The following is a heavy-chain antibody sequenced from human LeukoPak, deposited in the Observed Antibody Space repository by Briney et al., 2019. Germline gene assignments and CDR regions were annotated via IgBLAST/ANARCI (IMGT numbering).Heavy chain of an antibody. Sequence: PGGSLRLSCAASGFTFSSYSMNWVRQAPGKGLEWVSSISSSSSYTYYADSVKGRFTISRDNAKNSLYLQMNSLRAEDTAVYYCAREVDDYGDHGEGYWGQGTLVTVSS. J-gene: IGHJ4*02. CDR1: GFTFSSYS. D-gene: IGHD4-17*01. CDR2: ISSSSSYT. CDR3: AREVDDYGDHGEGY. V-gene: IGHV3-21*01.